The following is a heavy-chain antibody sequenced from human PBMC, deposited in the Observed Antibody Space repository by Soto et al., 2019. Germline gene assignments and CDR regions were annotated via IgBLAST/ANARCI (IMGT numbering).Heavy chain of an antibody. J-gene: IGHJ6*02. CDR2: IVVGSGNT. V-gene: IGHV1-58*02. CDR1: GFTFTSSA. Sequence: ASVKVSCKASGFTFTSSAMQWVRQARGQRLEWIGWIVVGSGNTNYAQKFQERVTITRDMSTSTAYMELSSLRAEDTAVYYCAKSIPETPYYYYYGMDVWGQGTTVTVSS. D-gene: IGHD2-2*02. CDR3: AKSIPETPYYYYYGMDV.